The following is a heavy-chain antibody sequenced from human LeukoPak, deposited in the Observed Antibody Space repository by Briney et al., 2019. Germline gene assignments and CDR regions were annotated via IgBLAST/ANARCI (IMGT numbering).Heavy chain of an antibody. Sequence: KPSETLSLTCTVSGGSISSHYWSWVRPPPRKGLEWIGYIYYSGSTNYNPSLKSRVTISVDTSKNQFSLKPSSVTAADTAVYYCARARCSGGSCYWGWFDPWGQGTLVTVSS. D-gene: IGHD2-15*01. CDR1: GGSISSHY. CDR3: ARARCSGGSCYWGWFDP. CDR2: IYYSGST. V-gene: IGHV4-59*11. J-gene: IGHJ5*02.